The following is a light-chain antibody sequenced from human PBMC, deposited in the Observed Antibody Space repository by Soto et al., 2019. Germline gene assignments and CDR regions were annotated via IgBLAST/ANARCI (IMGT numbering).Light chain of an antibody. CDR3: GSYASATLI. V-gene: IGLV2-14*01. Sequence: QSALTQPAFVSGSPGQSITISCTGSNSDIGAYDYVSWYQQHPGKPPTLLIYEVTFRPSGVPNRFSGSKSGNTATLTISGLLTEDEADYYCGSYASATLIFGGGTKVTVL. CDR2: EVT. J-gene: IGLJ2*01. CDR1: NSDIGAYDY.